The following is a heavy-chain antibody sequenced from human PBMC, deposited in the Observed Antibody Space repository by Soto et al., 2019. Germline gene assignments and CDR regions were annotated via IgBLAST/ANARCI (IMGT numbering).Heavy chain of an antibody. Sequence: EVQLVESGGGLVQPGGSLRLSCAASGFTFSTYWMSWVRRTPGKGLEWVANIKQDGTEKYYVDSVRGRLTVSRDNAKSSLYLQMNSLRVEDTAVYYCTTSPHRDSERVFVWDQGTTVTVSS. CDR3: TTSPHRDSERVFV. CDR1: GFTFSTYW. D-gene: IGHD1-26*01. CDR2: IKQDGTEK. V-gene: IGHV3-7*01. J-gene: IGHJ6*02.